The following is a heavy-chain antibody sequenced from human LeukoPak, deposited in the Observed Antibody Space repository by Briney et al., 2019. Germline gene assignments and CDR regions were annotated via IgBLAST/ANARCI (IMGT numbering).Heavy chain of an antibody. CDR2: ISSSGSTI. D-gene: IGHD2-2*02. Sequence: GGSLRLSCAASGFTFSDYYMSWIRQAPGKGLEWVSYISSSGSTIYYADSVKGRFTISRDNAKNSLYLQMNSLRAEDTAVYYCARDTSCNSTSCYKPNYYYYGMDVWGQGTTVTVSS. V-gene: IGHV3-11*01. CDR3: ARDTSCNSTSCYKPNYYYYGMDV. CDR1: GFTFSDYY. J-gene: IGHJ6*02.